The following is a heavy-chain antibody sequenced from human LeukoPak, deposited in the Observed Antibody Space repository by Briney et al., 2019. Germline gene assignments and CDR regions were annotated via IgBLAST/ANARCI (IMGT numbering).Heavy chain of an antibody. CDR1: GYSFTSYG. Sequence: ASVKVSCKASGYSFTSYGISWVRQAPGQGLEWMGWITTYNGNTNYAQKFQGRVTMTTDTSTSTDYMELSSLRSEDTAIYYCARDNSVGGIAWWFDPWGQGTLVTVSS. V-gene: IGHV1-18*01. CDR2: ITTYNGNT. CDR3: ARDNSVGGIAWWFDP. D-gene: IGHD3-10*01. J-gene: IGHJ5*02.